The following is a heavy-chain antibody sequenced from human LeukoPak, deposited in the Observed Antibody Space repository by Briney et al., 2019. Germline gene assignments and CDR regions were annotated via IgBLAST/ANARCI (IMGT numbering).Heavy chain of an antibody. CDR1: GFTFSSYW. CDR3: ARDRGAVDY. Sequence: PGGSLRLSCAAPGFTFSSYWMSWVRQAPGKGLEWVANIKQDGSEKYYVDSVKGRFTISRDNAKNSLYLQMNSLRAEDTALYYCARDRGAVDYWGQGTLVTVSS. J-gene: IGHJ4*02. V-gene: IGHV3-7*03. D-gene: IGHD1-26*01. CDR2: IKQDGSEK.